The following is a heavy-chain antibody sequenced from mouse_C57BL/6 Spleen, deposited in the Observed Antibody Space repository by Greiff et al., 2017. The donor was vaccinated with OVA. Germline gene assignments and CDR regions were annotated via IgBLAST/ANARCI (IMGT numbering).Heavy chain of an antibody. D-gene: IGHD1-1*01. V-gene: IGHV5-4*01. CDR1: GFTFSSYA. CDR2: ISDGGSYT. J-gene: IGHJ4*01. Sequence: EVQGVESGGGLVKPGGSLKLSCAASGFTFSSYAMSWVRQTPEKRLEWVATISDGGSYTYYPDNVKGRFTISRDNAKNNLYLQMSHLKSEDTAMYYCARDLRNYGSSAMDYWGQGTSVTVSS. CDR3: ARDLRNYGSSAMDY.